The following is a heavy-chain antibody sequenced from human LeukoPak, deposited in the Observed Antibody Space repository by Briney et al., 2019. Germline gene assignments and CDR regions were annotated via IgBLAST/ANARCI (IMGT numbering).Heavy chain of an antibody. J-gene: IGHJ4*02. CDR1: GFIFDDYG. CDR3: VRDLRTDYAFDS. V-gene: IGHV3-20*04. CDR2: INWDGYST. Sequence: GSLRLSRAASGFIFDDYGMTWVRQGPGKGLEWVSGINWDGYSTGYADSVRGRFTISRDNAKSTLYFQMNSLRPEDTALYYCVRDLRTDYAFDSWGQGTLVTVSS. D-gene: IGHD4/OR15-4a*01.